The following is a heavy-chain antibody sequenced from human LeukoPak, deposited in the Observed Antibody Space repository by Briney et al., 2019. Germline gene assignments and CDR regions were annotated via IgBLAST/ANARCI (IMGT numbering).Heavy chain of an antibody. Sequence: PSETLSLTCTVSGGSISSSSYYWGWIRQPPGKGLEWIGSIYYSGSTYYNPSLKSRVTISVDTSKNQFSLKLRSVTAADTAVYYCARARETVAIDYWGQGTLVTVSS. CDR2: IYYSGST. CDR1: GGSISSSSYY. J-gene: IGHJ4*02. V-gene: IGHV4-39*01. CDR3: ARARETVAIDY. D-gene: IGHD6-19*01.